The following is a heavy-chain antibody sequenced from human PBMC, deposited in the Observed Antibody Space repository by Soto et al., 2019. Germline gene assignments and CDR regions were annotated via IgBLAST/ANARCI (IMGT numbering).Heavy chain of an antibody. J-gene: IGHJ4*02. D-gene: IGHD2-8*02. CDR1: GFTFSSYS. CDR3: SWWLSPY. V-gene: IGHV3-48*02. CDR2: ISSSSSTI. Sequence: EVQLVESGGGLVQPGGSLRLSCAASGFTFSSYSMNWVRQAPGKGLEWVSYISSSSSTIYYEDSVKGRFTISRDNAKNSLYLQRNSLRDEDTAVYYCSWWLSPYWGQGTLVTVSS.